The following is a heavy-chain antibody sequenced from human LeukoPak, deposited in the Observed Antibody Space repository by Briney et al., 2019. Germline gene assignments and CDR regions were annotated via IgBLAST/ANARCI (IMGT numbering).Heavy chain of an antibody. CDR2: IYYSGST. Sequence: PSETLSLTCTVSGGSISSSYWSWIRQPPGKGLEWIGYIYYSGSTNYNPSLKSRVTISVDTSKNQFSLKLSSVTAADTAVYYCARTAPYYDTSAYYGMHAFDIWGQGTMVTVSS. CDR3: ARTAPYYDTSAYYGMHAFDI. D-gene: IGHD3-22*01. J-gene: IGHJ3*02. V-gene: IGHV4-59*01. CDR1: GGSISSSY.